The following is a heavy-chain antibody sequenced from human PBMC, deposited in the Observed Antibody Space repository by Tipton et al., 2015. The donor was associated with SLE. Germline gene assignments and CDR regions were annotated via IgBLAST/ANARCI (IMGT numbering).Heavy chain of an antibody. Sequence: QSGAEVKRPGASVKISCKASEYTFTSYLMHWVRQAPGQGLEWMGWINADNGNTNSSEKFHGRVTITRDTSANTAYMELSSLRFEGTAIYYCARGPRSTYSGFDYWGQGTLVTVSS. CDR1: EYTFTSYL. V-gene: IGHV1-3*01. J-gene: IGHJ4*02. CDR2: INADNGNT. CDR3: ARGPRSTYSGFDY. D-gene: IGHD1-26*01.